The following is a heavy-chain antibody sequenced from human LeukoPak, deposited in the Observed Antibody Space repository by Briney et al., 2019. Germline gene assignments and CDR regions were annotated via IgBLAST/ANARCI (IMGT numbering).Heavy chain of an antibody. V-gene: IGHV1-8*01. CDR2: MNPNSGNT. Sequence: ASVKVSCKASGYTFTSYDINWVRQATGQGLEWMGWMNPNSGNTGYAQKFQGRVTMTRNTSISTAYMELSSLRSEDTAVYCCARATSEDSSSWYHSYYYYGMDVWGQGTTVTVSS. D-gene: IGHD6-13*01. J-gene: IGHJ6*02. CDR3: ARATSEDSSSWYHSYYYYGMDV. CDR1: GYTFTSYD.